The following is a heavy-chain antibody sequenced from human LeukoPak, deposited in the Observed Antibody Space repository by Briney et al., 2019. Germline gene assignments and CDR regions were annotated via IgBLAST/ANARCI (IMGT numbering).Heavy chain of an antibody. Sequence: PSETLSLTCTVSGGSISSYYWSWIRQPSGKGLEWIGYIYYSGSTNYNPSLKSRVTISVDTSKNQFSLKLSSVTAADTAVYYCARRYCGGDCYSDYWGQGTLVTVSS. CDR2: IYYSGST. CDR1: GGSISSYY. CDR3: ARRYCGGDCYSDY. D-gene: IGHD2-21*02. J-gene: IGHJ4*02. V-gene: IGHV4-59*08.